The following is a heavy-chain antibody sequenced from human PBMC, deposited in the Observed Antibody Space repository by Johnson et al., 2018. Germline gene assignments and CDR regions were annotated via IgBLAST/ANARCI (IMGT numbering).Heavy chain of an antibody. CDR1: GFTFRNYG. J-gene: IGHJ3*02. CDR3: AKGVVLMEYQDAFDI. D-gene: IGHD2-2*01. CDR2: ISYDGCNK. Sequence: VQLVQSGGGVVQPGRSLRLSCVASGFTFRNYGMHWVRQAPGKGLEWVAVISYDGCNKYYADSVKGRFTISRDNSKNTLYLQMNSLRAEDTAVDYCAKGVVLMEYQDAFDIWGQGTMVTVSS. V-gene: IGHV3-30*18.